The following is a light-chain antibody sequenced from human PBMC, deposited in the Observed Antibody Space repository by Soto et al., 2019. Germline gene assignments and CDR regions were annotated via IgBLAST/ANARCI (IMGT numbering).Light chain of an antibody. CDR3: QQYSILWT. V-gene: IGKV1-5*01. J-gene: IGKJ1*01. CDR2: DAS. CDR1: QSISTW. Sequence: IQLTQSPSTLSASIGDRVSITCRASQSISTWLAWYQQKPGEAPKVLISDASILESGVPSRFSGSGSGTEFTLTISSLRPDDFASYYCQQYSILWTFGQGTKVDIK.